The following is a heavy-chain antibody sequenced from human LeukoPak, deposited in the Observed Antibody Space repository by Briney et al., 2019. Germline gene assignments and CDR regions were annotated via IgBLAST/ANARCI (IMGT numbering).Heavy chain of an antibody. CDR1: GFTFSAYA. Sequence: GGSLRLSCAASGFTFSAYAIHWVRQAPGKGLEWLAVISHDGNNKFYTDSVKGRFPISRDNSKNTACLQINSPRADDTAVYYSAKSTLSSGDFPLEYCGQGTLVTVSS. D-gene: IGHD3-22*01. CDR2: ISHDGNNK. V-gene: IGHV3-30*18. CDR3: AKSTLSSGDFPLEY. J-gene: IGHJ4*02.